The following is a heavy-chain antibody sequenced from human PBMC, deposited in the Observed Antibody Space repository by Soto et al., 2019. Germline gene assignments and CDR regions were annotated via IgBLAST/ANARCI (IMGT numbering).Heavy chain of an antibody. J-gene: IGHJ4*02. D-gene: IGHD2-15*01. Sequence: ASVKVSCKASGYTFTSYGISWVRQAPGQGLGWMGWISAYNGNTNYAQKLQGRVTMTTDTSTSTAYMELRSLRSDDTAVYYCARSAGLGYCSGGSCYYFDYWGQGTLVTVSS. CDR2: ISAYNGNT. CDR3: ARSAGLGYCSGGSCYYFDY. V-gene: IGHV1-18*01. CDR1: GYTFTSYG.